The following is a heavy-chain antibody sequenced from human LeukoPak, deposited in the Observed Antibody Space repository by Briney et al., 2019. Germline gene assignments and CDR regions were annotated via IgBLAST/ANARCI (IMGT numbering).Heavy chain of an antibody. CDR1: GYTFTSYG. V-gene: IGHV1-18*01. Sequence: ASVKVSCKASGYTFTSYGISWVRQAPRQGLEWMGWISAYNGNTNYAQKLQGRVTMTTDTSTSTAYMELRSLRSDDTAVYYCAREENDILTGYPYFDYWGQGTLVTVSS. D-gene: IGHD3-9*01. J-gene: IGHJ4*02. CDR3: AREENDILTGYPYFDY. CDR2: ISAYNGNT.